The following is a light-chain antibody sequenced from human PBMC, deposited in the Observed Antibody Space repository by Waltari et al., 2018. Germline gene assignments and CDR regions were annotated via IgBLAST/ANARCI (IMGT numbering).Light chain of an antibody. CDR3: LLYYSGARV. V-gene: IGLV7-46*01. CDR2: DTS. Sequence: QAVVTQEPSLTVSPGGTVTLTRGSSTGAVTSGHKPYWFQQKSGQAPRTLIYDTSNKQPWTPARFSGSLLGGKAALTLSGAQSEDEADYYCLLYYSGARVFGGGTKLTVL. CDR1: TGAVTSGHK. J-gene: IGLJ2*01.